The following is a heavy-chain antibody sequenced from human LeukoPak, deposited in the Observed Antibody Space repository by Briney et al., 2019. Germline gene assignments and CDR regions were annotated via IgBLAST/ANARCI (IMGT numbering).Heavy chain of an antibody. D-gene: IGHD6-19*01. J-gene: IGHJ4*02. CDR1: GYTFTTYG. Sequence: ASVKVSCKASGYTFTTYGLSWVRQAPGQGLEWMGWISAYNGNTNYAQKLQGRVTMTTDTSTSTAYMELRSLRSDDTAVYYCARFYSSGWYPRGSSTFDYWGQGTLVTVSS. CDR2: ISAYNGNT. V-gene: IGHV1-18*01. CDR3: ARFYSSGWYPRGSSTFDY.